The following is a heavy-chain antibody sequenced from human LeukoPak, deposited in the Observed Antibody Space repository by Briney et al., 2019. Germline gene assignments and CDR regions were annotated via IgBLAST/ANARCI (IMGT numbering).Heavy chain of an antibody. D-gene: IGHD3-22*01. CDR1: GLTVSNHW. Sequence: GGSLRLSCVASGLTVSNHWMSWVRQAPGKGLEWVSAISGSGGSTYYADSVKGRFTISRDNSKNTLYLQMNSLRAEDTAVYYCAKGGAYYYDSSAYYRDWGQGTLVTVSS. V-gene: IGHV3-23*01. CDR3: AKGGAYYYDSSAYYRD. CDR2: ISGSGGST. J-gene: IGHJ4*02.